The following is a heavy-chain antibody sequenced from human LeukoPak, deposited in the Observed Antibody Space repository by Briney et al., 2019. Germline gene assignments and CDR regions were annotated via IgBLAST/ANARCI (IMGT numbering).Heavy chain of an antibody. CDR1: GFTLSNAW. CDR2: IKSKTNGETR. CDR3: AHGAMYQLDY. V-gene: IGHV3-15*01. J-gene: IGHJ4*02. D-gene: IGHD2-2*01. Sequence: GGSLRLSCAASGFTLSNAWMNWVRQAPGKGLEWVGLIKSKTNGETRDYAAPVKGRFTISRDDSDNTLYLQMNSLRAEDTAVYYCAHGAMYQLDYWGQGTLVTVSS.